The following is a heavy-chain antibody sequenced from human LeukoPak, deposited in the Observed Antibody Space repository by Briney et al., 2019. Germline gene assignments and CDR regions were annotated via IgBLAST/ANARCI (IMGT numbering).Heavy chain of an antibody. CDR1: GFTFSSYA. Sequence: GGSLRLSCAASGFTFSSYAMSWVRQAPGKGLEWVSAISGSGGSTYYADSVKGRFTISRDNSKNTLYLQMNSLRAEDTAVYYCAKSQGVAAMGRYTWFDPWGLGTLVTVSS. V-gene: IGHV3-23*01. D-gene: IGHD2-15*01. CDR2: ISGSGGST. J-gene: IGHJ5*02. CDR3: AKSQGVAAMGRYTWFDP.